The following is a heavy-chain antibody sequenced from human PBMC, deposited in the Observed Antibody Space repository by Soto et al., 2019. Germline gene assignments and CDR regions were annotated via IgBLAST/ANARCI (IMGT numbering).Heavy chain of an antibody. CDR3: ARGDSSNWYSIDY. V-gene: IGHV1-3*01. CDR2: INAGNGNT. J-gene: IGHJ4*02. Sequence: QVQLVQSGAEVKKPGASVKVSCKASGYTFTSYAMHWVRQAPGQRLEWMGWINAGNGNTKYSQKFQGRVTITRDTTASADYMELSSLRSEETAEYYCARGDSSNWYSIDYWGQGTLVTVSS. CDR1: GYTFTSYA. D-gene: IGHD6-13*01.